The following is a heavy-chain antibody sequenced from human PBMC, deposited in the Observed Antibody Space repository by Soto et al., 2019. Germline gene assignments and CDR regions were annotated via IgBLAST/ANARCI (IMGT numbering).Heavy chain of an antibody. J-gene: IGHJ6*02. CDR3: ARDPVVGAAARLDV. CDR1: GFTFSSYA. Sequence: GGSLRLSCAASGFTFSSYAMHWVRQAPGKGLEWVAVISYDGSNKYYADSVKGRFTISRDNSKNTLYLQMNSLRAEDTAVYYCARDPVVGAAARLDVWGQGTTVTVSS. V-gene: IGHV3-30-3*01. D-gene: IGHD1-26*01. CDR2: ISYDGSNK.